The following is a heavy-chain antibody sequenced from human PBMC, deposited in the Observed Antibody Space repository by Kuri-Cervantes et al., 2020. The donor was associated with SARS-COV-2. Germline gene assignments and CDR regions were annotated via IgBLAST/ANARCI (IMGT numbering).Heavy chain of an antibody. CDR2: ISSSSSYI. Sequence: GGSLRLSCAASGFTFSSYSMNWVRQAPGKGLEWVSSISSSSSYIYYADSVKGRFTISRDNAKNSLYLQMNSLRAEDTAVYYCARGGVPAAILNWFDPWGQGTQVTVSS. J-gene: IGHJ5*02. CDR1: GFTFSSYS. V-gene: IGHV3-21*01. D-gene: IGHD2-2*02. CDR3: ARGGVPAAILNWFDP.